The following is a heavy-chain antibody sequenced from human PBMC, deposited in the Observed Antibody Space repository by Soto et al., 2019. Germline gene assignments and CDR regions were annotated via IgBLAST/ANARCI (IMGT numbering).Heavy chain of an antibody. CDR3: ARWDLGYCSGGSCYRDFYGMDV. CDR2: ISAYNGNT. V-gene: IGHV1-18*01. J-gene: IGHJ6*02. Sequence: GASVKVSCKASGYTFTSYGISWVRQAPGQGLEWMGWISAYNGNTNYAQKLQGRVTMTTDTSTSTAYMELRSLRSEDTAVYYCARWDLGYCSGGSCYRDFYGMDVWGQGTTVTVSS. D-gene: IGHD2-15*01. CDR1: GYTFTSYG.